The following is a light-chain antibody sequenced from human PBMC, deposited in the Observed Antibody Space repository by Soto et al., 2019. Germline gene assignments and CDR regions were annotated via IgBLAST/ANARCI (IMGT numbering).Light chain of an antibody. V-gene: IGKV2-24*01. CDR2: QIS. J-gene: IGKJ3*01. Sequence: DLVMTQTPLSSPVTLGQPASISCRSSQSLVHSDGYTYLSWLQQRPGQPPRLLIYQISNRFSGVPDRFSGSGAGTDFTLKISRVEAEDVGVYYCMQTTQFPLTFGPGTKVDI. CDR3: MQTTQFPLT. CDR1: QSLVHSDGYTY.